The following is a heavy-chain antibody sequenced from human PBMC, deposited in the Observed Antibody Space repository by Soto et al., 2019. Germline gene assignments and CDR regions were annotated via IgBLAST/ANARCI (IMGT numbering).Heavy chain of an antibody. CDR3: AHTIPFITMSSDDSSGYFDY. CDR1: GFSLSTSGVG. CDR2: IYWDDDK. J-gene: IGHJ4*02. Sequence: GSGPTQVNPTQTLTLTWTFSGFSLSTSGVGVGWIRQPPGKALEWLALIYWDDDKRYSPSLKSRLTITKDTSKNQVVLTMTNMDPVDTATYYCAHTIPFITMSSDDSSGYFDYWGQGTLVTVSS. V-gene: IGHV2-5*02. D-gene: IGHD3-22*01.